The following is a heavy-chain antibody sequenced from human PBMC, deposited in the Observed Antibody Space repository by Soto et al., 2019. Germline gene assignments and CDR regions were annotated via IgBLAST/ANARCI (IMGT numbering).Heavy chain of an antibody. CDR3: ARERVGAHFDY. Sequence: QVQLQESGPGLVKPSQTLSLTCTVSGGSISSGGYYWSWIRQHPGQGLEWIGYIYYSGSTYYNPALKSRVTISVDTSKNQFSLKLSSVTAADTAVYYCARERVGAHFDYCGQGTLVTVSS. CDR2: IYYSGST. V-gene: IGHV4-31*03. CDR1: GGSISSGGYY. D-gene: IGHD1-26*01. J-gene: IGHJ4*02.